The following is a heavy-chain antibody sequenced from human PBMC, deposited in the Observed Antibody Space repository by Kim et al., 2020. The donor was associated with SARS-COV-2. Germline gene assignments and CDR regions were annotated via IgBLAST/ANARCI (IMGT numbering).Heavy chain of an antibody. CDR3: ARSTYYYDSSGYHFDY. J-gene: IGHJ4*02. Sequence: KFQGRVTITADKSTSTAYMELSSLRSEETAVYYCARSTYYYDSSGYHFDYWGQGTLVTVSS. D-gene: IGHD3-22*01. V-gene: IGHV1-69*02.